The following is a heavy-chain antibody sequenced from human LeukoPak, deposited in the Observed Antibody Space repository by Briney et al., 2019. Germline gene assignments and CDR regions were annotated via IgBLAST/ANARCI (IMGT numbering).Heavy chain of an antibody. CDR1: GYTFTSYG. CDR2: ITDYNGTT. Sequence: ASVRISSKASGYTFTSYGISWVRQAPVQGLEWMGWITDYNGTTNYAQKLQGRVTMTTDTSTRTAYMELRSLRSDDTAVYYCARDLYRDGLPVSWLDLWGQRTLVSVSS. CDR3: ARDLYRDGLPVSWLDL. V-gene: IGHV1-18*01. D-gene: IGHD4-11*01. J-gene: IGHJ5*02.